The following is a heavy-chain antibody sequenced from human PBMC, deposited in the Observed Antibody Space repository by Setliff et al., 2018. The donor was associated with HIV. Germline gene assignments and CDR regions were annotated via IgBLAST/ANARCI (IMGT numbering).Heavy chain of an antibody. CDR1: GYTFTGYY. CDR2: INPNSGDT. D-gene: IGHD3-3*02. Sequence: ASVKVSCKASGYTFTGYYMHWVRQAPGQGLEWMGWINPNSGDTNYAQKFQGRVTMTTDTSISTAYMELSRLRSDDTAVYYCARVPLSVFGLLIWAPGLQDSHMDVWGKGTTVTVSS. V-gene: IGHV1-2*02. J-gene: IGHJ6*03. CDR3: ARVPLSVFGLLIWAPGLQDSHMDV.